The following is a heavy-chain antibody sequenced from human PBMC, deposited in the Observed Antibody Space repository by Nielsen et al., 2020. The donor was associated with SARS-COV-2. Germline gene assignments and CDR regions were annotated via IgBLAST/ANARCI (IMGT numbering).Heavy chain of an antibody. CDR2: ISGSGGST. CDR1: GFTFSSYA. J-gene: IGHJ6*02. Sequence: GGSLRLSCAASGFTFSSYAMSWVRQAPGKGLEWVSAISGSGGSTYYADSVKGRFTISRDNSKNTLYLQMNSLRAEDTAVYYCPSLDYIVGATYGMDVWGQGTTVTVSS. CDR3: PSLDYIVGATYGMDV. V-gene: IGHV3-23*01. D-gene: IGHD1-26*01.